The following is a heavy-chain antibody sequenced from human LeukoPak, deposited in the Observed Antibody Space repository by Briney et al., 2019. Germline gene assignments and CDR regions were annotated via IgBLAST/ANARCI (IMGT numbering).Heavy chain of an antibody. D-gene: IGHD3-22*01. CDR2: IYYTGSI. J-gene: IGHJ4*02. Sequence: SETLSLTCTVSGASISSGDYYWNWIRQSPGKGLEWIGYIYYTGSIYYNPSLKSRVIISVDTSKNQSSLNLSSVTAADTAVYYCARGLLSRDYDSGGFGYWGQGTLVTVSS. CDR3: ARGLLSRDYDSGGFGY. V-gene: IGHV4-30-4*01. CDR1: GASISSGDYY.